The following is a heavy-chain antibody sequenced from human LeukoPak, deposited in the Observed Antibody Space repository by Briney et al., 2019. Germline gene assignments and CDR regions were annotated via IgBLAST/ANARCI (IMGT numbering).Heavy chain of an antibody. Sequence: GGSLRLSCATSQFNFNKFGMTWVRQAPGKGLEWVSSISGNGAQYADSVRGRFAISRDNSKNTLYLQMNSLRAEDTAVYFCAKDRAAMAPGGGFDYWGQGTLVTVSS. CDR2: ISGNGA. V-gene: IGHV3-23*01. J-gene: IGHJ4*02. D-gene: IGHD5-18*01. CDR3: AKDRAAMAPGGGFDY. CDR1: QFNFNKFG.